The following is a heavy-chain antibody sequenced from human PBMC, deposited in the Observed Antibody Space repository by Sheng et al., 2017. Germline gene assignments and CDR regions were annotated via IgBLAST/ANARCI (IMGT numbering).Heavy chain of an antibody. D-gene: IGHD1-20*01. CDR2: ISSRGTYM. CDR3: ARDSSITHYYMDV. Sequence: EVQLVESGGGLVRPGGSLRLSCAASGFDFSIYTMNWVRQAPGKGLEWVSSISSRGTYMYYADSVKGRFTVSRDNAENSLYLQMSSLRDEDSAVYYCARDSSITHYYMDVWGKGTTVTVS. J-gene: IGHJ6*03. CDR1: GFDFSIYT. V-gene: IGHV3-21*01.